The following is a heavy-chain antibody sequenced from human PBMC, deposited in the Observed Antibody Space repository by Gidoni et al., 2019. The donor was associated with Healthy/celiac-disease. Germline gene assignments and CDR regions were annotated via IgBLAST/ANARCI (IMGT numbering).Heavy chain of an antibody. CDR2: ISGSGGST. J-gene: IGHJ4*02. Sequence: EVQLVESGGGLVQPGGSLRLSCAASGFTFSSYAMSWVRQAPGKGLEWVSAISGSGGSTYYADSVKGRFTISRDNSKNTLYLQMNSLRAEDTAVYYCAKGGLMEGIGRDGYNKYYFDYWGQGTLVTVSS. V-gene: IGHV3-23*04. D-gene: IGHD5-12*01. CDR3: AKGGLMEGIGRDGYNKYYFDY. CDR1: GFTFSSYA.